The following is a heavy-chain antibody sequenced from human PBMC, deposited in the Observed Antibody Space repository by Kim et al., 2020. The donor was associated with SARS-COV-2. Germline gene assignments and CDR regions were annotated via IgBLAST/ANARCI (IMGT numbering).Heavy chain of an antibody. CDR1: GGSFSGYY. Sequence: SETLSLTCAVYGGSFSGYYWSWIRQPPGKGLEWIGEINHSGSTNYNPSLKNRVTISVDTSKNQFSLKLSSVTAADTAVYYCARGPPSYYYGMDVWGQGTTVTVSS. J-gene: IGHJ6*02. V-gene: IGHV4-34*01. CDR2: INHSGST. CDR3: ARGPPSYYYGMDV.